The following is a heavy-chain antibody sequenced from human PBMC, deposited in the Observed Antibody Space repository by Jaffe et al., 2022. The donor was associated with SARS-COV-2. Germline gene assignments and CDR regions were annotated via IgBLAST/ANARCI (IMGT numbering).Heavy chain of an antibody. D-gene: IGHD4-4*01. CDR3: AKGGFYSNHKWFDP. Sequence: QVQLVESGGGVVQPGRSLRLSCAASGFTFSSYGMHWVRQVPGKGLEWVTVISYDGSNKDYADFVKGRFIISRDNSKNTLYLQMNSLRVEDTAVYYCAKGGFYSNHKWFDPWGQGTLVTVSS. V-gene: IGHV3-30*18. CDR2: ISYDGSNK. J-gene: IGHJ5*02. CDR1: GFTFSSYG.